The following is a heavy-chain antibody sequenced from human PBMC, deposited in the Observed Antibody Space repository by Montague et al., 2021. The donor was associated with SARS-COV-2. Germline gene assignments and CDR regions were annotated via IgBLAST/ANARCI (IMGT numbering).Heavy chain of an antibody. CDR1: GGSISSGSYY. Sequence: SETLSLTCTVSGGSISSGSYYWGWIRQPPGKGLEWIGNTFYSGSTYYNTSLKSRVTISVDTSKNQFSLRLSSVTAADTAVYYCARLPYFYDSTHAFDIWGQGTMVTVSS. V-gene: IGHV4-39*01. J-gene: IGHJ3*02. D-gene: IGHD3-22*01. CDR3: ARLPYFYDSTHAFDI. CDR2: TFYSGST.